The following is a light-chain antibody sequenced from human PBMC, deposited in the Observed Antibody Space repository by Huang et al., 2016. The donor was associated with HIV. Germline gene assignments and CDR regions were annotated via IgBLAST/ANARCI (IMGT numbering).Light chain of an antibody. V-gene: IGKV3-20*01. J-gene: IGKJ4*01. CDR2: GAS. CDR1: RSVNSDY. Sequence: EIVLTQSPGTLSLSPGERATLSCRASRSVNSDYLAWYQQIPGQAPRLLIYGASTRATGIPDRCSGSGSGTDFTLTIRRLEPEDFALYYCQQYGDSLTFGGGTKVEIK. CDR3: QQYGDSLT.